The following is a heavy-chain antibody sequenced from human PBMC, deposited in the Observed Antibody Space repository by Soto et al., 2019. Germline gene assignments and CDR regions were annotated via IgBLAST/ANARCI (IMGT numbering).Heavy chain of an antibody. CDR1: AFTFRNYQ. J-gene: IGHJ4*02. Sequence: GGSLRLSCAASAFTFRNYQMNWVRQAPGKGLEWVSFISSSGSTIYYTDSVKGRFTISRDNAKDSLYLQMDRMRVEDTAVYYCARERDGYNYQSDYWGQGTLVTGSS. V-gene: IGHV3-48*03. D-gene: IGHD5-12*01. CDR2: ISSSGSTI. CDR3: ARERDGYNYQSDY.